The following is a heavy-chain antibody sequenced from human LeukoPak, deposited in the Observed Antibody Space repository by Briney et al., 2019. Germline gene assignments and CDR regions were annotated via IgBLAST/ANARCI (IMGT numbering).Heavy chain of an antibody. V-gene: IGHV1-2*02. CDR3: AREGSGAAGFDY. J-gene: IGHJ4*02. Sequence: ASVKVSCKASGYTFTGYYMHCVRQAPGQGREWMGWINPNSGGTNYAQKLQGRVTMTRDTSISTAYMELSRLRSDDTAVYYCAREGSGAAGFDYWGQGTLVTVSS. D-gene: IGHD6-13*01. CDR2: INPNSGGT. CDR1: GYTFTGYY.